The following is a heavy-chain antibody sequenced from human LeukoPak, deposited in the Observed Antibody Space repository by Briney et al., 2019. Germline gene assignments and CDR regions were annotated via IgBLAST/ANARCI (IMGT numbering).Heavy chain of an antibody. J-gene: IGHJ4*02. CDR2: IKQDGSEK. CDR1: GLTFTNYW. V-gene: IGHV3-7*01. Sequence: GGSLRLSCAASGLTFTNYWLNWVRQAPGKGLEWVANIKQDGSEKYYLDSVKGRFTISRDNAKNSVYLQMNTLRAEDTAIYYCARRRGYSYAWSFDYWGQGTLVTVSS. CDR3: ARRRGYSYAWSFDY. D-gene: IGHD5-18*01.